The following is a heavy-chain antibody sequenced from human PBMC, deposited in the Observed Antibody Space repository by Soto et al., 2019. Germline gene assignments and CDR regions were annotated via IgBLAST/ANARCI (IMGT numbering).Heavy chain of an antibody. Sequence: QVQLQESGPGLVKPSETLSLTCTVSGDSISGYNLAWIRQTPGKGLAWIGYFRSGGGTSYNPSLKSRVAISADPSTEQFSLRLSSVTAADTAVYYCVRQGIGVLHGLVDVWGQGTTVTVSS. CDR3: VRQGIGVLHGLVDV. D-gene: IGHD3-10*01. J-gene: IGHJ6*02. CDR1: GDSISGYN. CDR2: FRSGGGT. V-gene: IGHV4-59*08.